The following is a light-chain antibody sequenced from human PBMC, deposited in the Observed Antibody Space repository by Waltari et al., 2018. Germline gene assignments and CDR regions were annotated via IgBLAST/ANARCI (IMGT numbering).Light chain of an antibody. CDR1: QSISSW. CDR2: KSS. J-gene: IGKJ1*01. CDR3: QQYNSYWT. Sequence: DTQMTQSLPTLSPSVGDRVTITCRASQSISSWLAWYQQKPGKAPKLLIYKSSSLESGVPSRFSGSGSGTEFTLTISSLQPDDFATYYCQQYNSYWTFGQGTKVEIK. V-gene: IGKV1-5*03.